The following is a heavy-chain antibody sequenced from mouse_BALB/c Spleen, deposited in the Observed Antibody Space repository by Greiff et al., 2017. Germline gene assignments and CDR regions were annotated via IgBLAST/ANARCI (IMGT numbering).Heavy chain of an antibody. CDR3: ARGGYGAMDY. Sequence: QVHVKQSGPGLAAPSQSLSITCTASGFSLTSYGVHWVRQPPGKGLEWLGVIWAGGSTNYNSAIMSRLSISKDNSKSQVFLKMNSLQTDDTAMYYCARGGYGAMDYWGQGTSVTVSS. CDR2: IWAGGST. CDR1: GFSLTSYG. V-gene: IGHV2-9*02. J-gene: IGHJ4*01. D-gene: IGHD1-1*01.